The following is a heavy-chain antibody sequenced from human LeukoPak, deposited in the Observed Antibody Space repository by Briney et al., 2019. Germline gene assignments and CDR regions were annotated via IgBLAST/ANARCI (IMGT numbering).Heavy chain of an antibody. CDR2: IYYSGST. J-gene: IGHJ4*02. D-gene: IGHD6-6*01. CDR3: ARHRYIAARPSDY. Sequence: PSETLSLTCTVSGGSISSSSYYWGWIRQPPGKGLEWIGSIYYSGSTYYNPSLKSRVTISVDTSKNQFSLKLSSVTAADTAVYYCARHRYIAARPSDYWGQGTLVTVSS. CDR1: GGSISSSSYY. V-gene: IGHV4-39*01.